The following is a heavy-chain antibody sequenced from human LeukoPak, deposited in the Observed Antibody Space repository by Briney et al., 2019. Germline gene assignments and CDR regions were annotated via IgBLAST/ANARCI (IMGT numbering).Heavy chain of an antibody. CDR1: GYTFTSYY. D-gene: IGHD2-21*02. Sequence: ASVKVSCKASGYTFTSYYMHWVRQAPGQGLEWMEIINPSGGSTSYAQKFQGRVTMTRDTSTSTVYMELSSLRSEDTAVYYCARAPGYCGGDCSSRFDYWGQGTLVTVSS. J-gene: IGHJ4*02. V-gene: IGHV1-46*01. CDR3: ARAPGYCGGDCSSRFDY. CDR2: INPSGGST.